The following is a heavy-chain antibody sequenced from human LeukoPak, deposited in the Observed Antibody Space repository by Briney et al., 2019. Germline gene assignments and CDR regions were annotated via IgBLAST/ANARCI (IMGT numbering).Heavy chain of an antibody. CDR1: GFTFSNYA. V-gene: IGHV3-74*01. Sequence: TGGSLRLSCAASGFTFSNYAMSWVRQAPGKGLEWVSHIKYDGSATNYADSVKGRFTISRDNAKNTLYLQMNSLRAEDTAVYYCVSGSLQSGYNFDYWGQGALVTVSS. D-gene: IGHD3-3*01. CDR3: VSGSLQSGYNFDY. J-gene: IGHJ4*02. CDR2: IKYDGSAT.